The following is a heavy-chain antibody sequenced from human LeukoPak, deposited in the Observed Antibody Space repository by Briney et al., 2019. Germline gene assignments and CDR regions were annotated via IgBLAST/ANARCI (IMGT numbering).Heavy chain of an antibody. J-gene: IGHJ1*01. V-gene: IGHV4-59*01. D-gene: IGHD1-26*01. CDR1: GGSISTYY. CDR3: ARAVSGTYGHLHH. CDR2: IYYSGST. Sequence: PSETLSVTCTVSGGSISTYYWSWIRQPPGKGLEWIGYIYYSGSTNYNPSLKSRVTISVDTSKNQFSLKLSSVTAADTAVYYCARAVSGTYGHLHHWGQGTLVTVSS.